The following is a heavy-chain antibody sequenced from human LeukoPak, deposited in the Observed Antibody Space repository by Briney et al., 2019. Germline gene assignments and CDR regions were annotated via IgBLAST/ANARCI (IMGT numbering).Heavy chain of an antibody. J-gene: IGHJ4*02. V-gene: IGHV4-34*01. D-gene: IGHD4-11*01. CDR1: GGSFSGYY. CDR2: INHSGST. Sequence: SETLSLTCAVYGGSFSGYYWSWIRQPPGKGLEWIGEINHSGSTNYNPSLKSRVTISVDTSKNQFSLKLSSVTAADTAVYYCARQTTVATRDLFDNWGQGTLVTVSS. CDR3: ARQTTVATRDLFDN.